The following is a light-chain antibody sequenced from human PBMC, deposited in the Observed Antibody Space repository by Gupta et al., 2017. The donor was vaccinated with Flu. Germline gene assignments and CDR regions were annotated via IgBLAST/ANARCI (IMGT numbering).Light chain of an antibody. CDR1: QNVNNNY. J-gene: IGKJ1*01. Sequence: ERSTLACRASQNVNNNYLAWYQQKPGQAPRLIIYGVSRRATGIPDRFSGSGSGTDFTLTISRLEPEDFAVYYCQQYSSSPETFGQGTKVEIK. V-gene: IGKV3-20*01. CDR3: QQYSSSPET. CDR2: GVS.